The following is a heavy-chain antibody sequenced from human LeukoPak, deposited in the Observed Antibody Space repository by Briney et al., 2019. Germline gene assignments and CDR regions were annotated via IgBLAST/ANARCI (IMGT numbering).Heavy chain of an antibody. V-gene: IGHV1-69-2*01. CDR2: VDPEDGET. CDR1: GYTFTDYY. D-gene: IGHD2-2*01. Sequence: APVKLSCKVSGYTFTDYYMHWVQQAPGKGLEWMGLVDPEDGETIYAEKFQGRVTITADTSTDTAYMELSSLRSEDTAVYYCATGLGYCSSTSCPDYWGQGTLVTVSS. CDR3: ATGLGYCSSTSCPDY. J-gene: IGHJ4*02.